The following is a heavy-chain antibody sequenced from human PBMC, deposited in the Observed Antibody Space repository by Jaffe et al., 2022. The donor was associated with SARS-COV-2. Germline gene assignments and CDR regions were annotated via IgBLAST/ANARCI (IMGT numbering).Heavy chain of an antibody. CDR2: ISSSGSAM. CDR1: GFTFSRYS. CDR3: ARVEGSPGSHFEY. V-gene: IGHV3-48*02. Sequence: EVQLVESGGGLVQPGGSLRLSCAASGFTFSRYSMNWVRQAPGKGLEWISYISSSGSAMYYADSVKGRFTISRDNAKNSLFLQMNSLRDEDTAVYYCARVEGSPGSHFEYWGQGTLVTVSS. D-gene: IGHD3-10*01. J-gene: IGHJ4*02.